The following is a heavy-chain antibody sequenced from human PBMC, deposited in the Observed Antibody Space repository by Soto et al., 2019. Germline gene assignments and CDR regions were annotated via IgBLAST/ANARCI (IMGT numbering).Heavy chain of an antibody. J-gene: IGHJ4*02. D-gene: IGHD3-3*01. Sequence: LRLSCAASGFIFNTYSMDWVRQAPGKGLEWVASISPSGSYMYYGDSSKGRFTVSRDNAKNSLYLQMDSLRADDTAIYYCARFGLVTFDCWGQGTLVNV. CDR1: GFIFNTYS. V-gene: IGHV3-21*01. CDR3: ARFGLVTFDC. CDR2: ISPSGSYM.